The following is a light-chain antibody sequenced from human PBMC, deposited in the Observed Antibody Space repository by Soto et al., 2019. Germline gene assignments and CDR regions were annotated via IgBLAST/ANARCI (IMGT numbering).Light chain of an antibody. CDR1: QSVSSP. J-gene: IGKJ4*01. CDR3: KQYGVSPT. CDR2: GAS. Sequence: EFLLTHSPATRALSPGGRATRSCRASQSVSSPLAWYQQRPGQAPRLLIYGASGRAAGIPDRFSGSGSGTDFTLSISRLEPEDFAVYYCKQYGVSPTCGGGTKVDIK. V-gene: IGKV3-20*01.